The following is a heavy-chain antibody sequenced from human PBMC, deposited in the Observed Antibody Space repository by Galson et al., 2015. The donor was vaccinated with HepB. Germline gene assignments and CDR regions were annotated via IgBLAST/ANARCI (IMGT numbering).Heavy chain of an antibody. D-gene: IGHD3-10*01. CDR1: GFTFSSYA. V-gene: IGHV3-23*01. CDR2: ISGSGGST. Sequence: SLRLSCAASGFTFSSYAMSWVRQAPGKGLEWVSAISGSGGSTYYADSVKGRFTISRDNSKNTLDLRMNSLRVEDTAVYFCARRVSGNFDLWGQGTLVTVSS. J-gene: IGHJ4*02. CDR3: ARRVSGNFDL.